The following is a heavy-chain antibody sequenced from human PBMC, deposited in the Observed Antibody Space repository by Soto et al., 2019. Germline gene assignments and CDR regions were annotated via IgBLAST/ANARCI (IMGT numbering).Heavy chain of an antibody. D-gene: IGHD6-19*01. CDR3: ARLHSRGRYGMDV. Sequence: QMHLVQSGAEVKKPGSSVKVSCKASGGSFTYTLSWVRQAPGQGLEWMGGIIPIFGTTNYAQKFQGRVTITADESTKTAYMELSTLRSEDTAVYYCARLHSRGRYGMDVWGQGKTVTLSS. CDR1: GGSFTYT. CDR2: IIPIFGTT. J-gene: IGHJ6*02. V-gene: IGHV1-69*01.